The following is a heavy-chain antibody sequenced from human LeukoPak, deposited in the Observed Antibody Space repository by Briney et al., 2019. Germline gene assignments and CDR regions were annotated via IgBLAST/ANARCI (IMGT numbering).Heavy chain of an antibody. CDR2: IYYSGST. D-gene: IGHD1-26*01. CDR3: ARRRRIVETSKGDGFDI. Sequence: SETLSLTCTVSGASINNFYWSWVRQPPGKGLEWIGYIYYSGSTNYNPSLKSRVTISVDTSKNQFSLKLSSMTAADTAVYYCARRRRIVETSKGDGFDIWGQGTMVTVSS. J-gene: IGHJ3*02. V-gene: IGHV4-59*08. CDR1: GASINNFY.